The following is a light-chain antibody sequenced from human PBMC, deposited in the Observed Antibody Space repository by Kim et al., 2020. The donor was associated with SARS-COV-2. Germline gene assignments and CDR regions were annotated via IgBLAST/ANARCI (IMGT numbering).Light chain of an antibody. J-gene: IGLJ1*01. CDR2: LEGSGSY. CDR3: ETWNSNTHV. Sequence: QLVLTQSSSASASLGSSVKLTCTLSSGHSTYIIAWHQHQPGKAPRYLMKLEGSGSYNRGSGVPDRFSGSSSGADRYLTISNLQSEDEADYYCETWNSNTHVFGTGTKVTVL. V-gene: IGLV4-60*03. CDR1: SGHSTYI.